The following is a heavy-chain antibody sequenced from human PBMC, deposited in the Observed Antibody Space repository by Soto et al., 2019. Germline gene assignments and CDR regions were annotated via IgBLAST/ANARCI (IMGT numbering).Heavy chain of an antibody. Sequence: ASVKVSCKASGSTFTSYYMHWVRQAPGQGLEWMGGIIPISGTTNYAQKFQGRVAITADESTDTVYMELSRLRSEDTAVYFCARVRCFNGLCHTADYGMDVWGQGTTVTVSS. J-gene: IGHJ6*02. D-gene: IGHD2-8*01. CDR2: IIPISGTT. CDR3: ARVRCFNGLCHTADYGMDV. V-gene: IGHV1-69*13. CDR1: GSTFTSYY.